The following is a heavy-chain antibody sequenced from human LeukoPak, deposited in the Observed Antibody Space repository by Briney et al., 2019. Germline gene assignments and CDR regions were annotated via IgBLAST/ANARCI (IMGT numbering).Heavy chain of an antibody. CDR1: GFTFSSYE. D-gene: IGHD3-9*01. Sequence: GRSLRLSCAASGFTFSSYEMNWVRQAPGKGLEWVSYISSSGSTIYYADSVKGRFTISRDNAKNSLYLQMSSLRAEDTAVYYCARDPSGYFDWLTREGFDYWGQGTLVTVSS. V-gene: IGHV3-48*03. J-gene: IGHJ4*02. CDR3: ARDPSGYFDWLTREGFDY. CDR2: ISSSGSTI.